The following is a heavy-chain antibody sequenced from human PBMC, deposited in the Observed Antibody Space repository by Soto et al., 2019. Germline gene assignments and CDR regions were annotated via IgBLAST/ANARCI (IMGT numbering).Heavy chain of an antibody. V-gene: IGHV3-30*18. CDR3: TKDTDYCSGGRCYSTPYYYYYYGMDA. CDR2: ISYDESDI. Sequence: QVQLVESGGGVVQPGRSLRLSCAASGFTFSSYGMHWVRQAPGKGLEWVAVISYDESDIYYSDSLKGRFTISRDNSKNTLYLQMSSLRPEDTAVYYCTKDTDYCSGGRCYSTPYYYYYYGMDAWGQGTTVTVSS. D-gene: IGHD2-15*01. J-gene: IGHJ6*02. CDR1: GFTFSSYG.